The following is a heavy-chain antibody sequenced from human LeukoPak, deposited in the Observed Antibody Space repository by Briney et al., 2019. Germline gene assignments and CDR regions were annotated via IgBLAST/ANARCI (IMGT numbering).Heavy chain of an antibody. CDR2: FDPEDGET. J-gene: IGHJ4*02. Sequence: ASVKVSCKVSGYTLTELSMHWVRQAPGKGLEWMGGFDPEDGETIYAQKFQGRVTMTEDTSTDTAYMELSSLRSEDTAVYYCARDNDSRDPPHFDYWGQGTLVTVSS. CDR1: GYTLTELS. D-gene: IGHD3-16*01. V-gene: IGHV1-24*01. CDR3: ARDNDSRDPPHFDY.